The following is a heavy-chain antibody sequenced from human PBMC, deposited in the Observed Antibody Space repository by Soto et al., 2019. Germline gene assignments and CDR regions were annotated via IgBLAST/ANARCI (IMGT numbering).Heavy chain of an antibody. D-gene: IGHD3-22*01. Sequence: EVQLVESGGGLVQPGGSLRLSCAASGFTFSSYDMHWVRQATGKGLEWVSAIGTAGDTYYPGSVKGRFTISRENAKNSLYLQMNSLRAGDTAVYYCARSRRTNYYDSSGYPRRMYYFDYWGQGTLVTVSS. CDR1: GFTFSSYD. J-gene: IGHJ4*02. CDR2: IGTAGDT. V-gene: IGHV3-13*01. CDR3: ARSRRTNYYDSSGYPRRMYYFDY.